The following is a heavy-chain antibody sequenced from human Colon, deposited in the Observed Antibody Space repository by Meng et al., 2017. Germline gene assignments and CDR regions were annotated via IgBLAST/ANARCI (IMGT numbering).Heavy chain of an antibody. D-gene: IGHD3-10*01. V-gene: IGHV4-4*02. Sequence: QVELQGSGPSLWKPSGTLSLTCAVSADSIRSSNWWSWVRQSPGRGPEWIGEIYHSGSTNYNPSLKNRVTMTVDNSKNQFSLTLYSVTAADTAVYYCARVIYASGNMAHLDYWGQGTLVTVSS. J-gene: IGHJ4*02. CDR2: IYHSGST. CDR1: ADSIRSSNW. CDR3: ARVIYASGNMAHLDY.